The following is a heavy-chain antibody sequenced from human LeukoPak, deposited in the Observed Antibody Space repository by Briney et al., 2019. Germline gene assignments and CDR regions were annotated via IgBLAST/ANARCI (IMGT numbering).Heavy chain of an antibody. Sequence: GGSLRLSCAASGFSFSGSAIHWVRQASGRGLEWVGRIRSETNDYATTYAESVKGGFTISRDESKKTAYLQMNSLKNEDTAVYYCTRQATTTFNPWGQGTLVTVSA. CDR1: GFSFSGSA. J-gene: IGHJ5*02. CDR2: IRSETNDYAT. D-gene: IGHD1-1*01. V-gene: IGHV3-73*01. CDR3: TRQATTTFNP.